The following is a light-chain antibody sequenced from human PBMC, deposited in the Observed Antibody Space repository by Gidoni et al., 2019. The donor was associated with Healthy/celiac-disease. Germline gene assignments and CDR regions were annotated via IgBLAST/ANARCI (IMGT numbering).Light chain of an antibody. J-gene: IGLJ1*01. CDR3: QAWDSTLCV. Sequence: SSELTQPPSVSVSPGQTASLTCSGDKLGDKYACWYQQKPGQSPVLVIYQDSKRPSGIPERFSGSNSGNTATLTISGTQAMDEADYYCQAWDSTLCVFGTGTKVTVL. CDR1: KLGDKY. CDR2: QDS. V-gene: IGLV3-1*01.